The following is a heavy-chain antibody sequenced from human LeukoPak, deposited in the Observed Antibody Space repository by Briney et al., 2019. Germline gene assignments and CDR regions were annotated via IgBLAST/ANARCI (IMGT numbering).Heavy chain of an antibody. V-gene: IGHV3-21*01. CDR1: GFTFSSYS. J-gene: IGHJ6*03. CDR2: ISSSSSYI. CDR3: ARSYYDFWSGYLLYYMDV. Sequence: PGGSLRLSCAASGFTFSSYSMNWVRQAPGKGLEWVSSISSSSSYIYYADSVKGRFTISRDNAKNSLCLQMNSLRAEDTAVYYCARSYYDFWSGYLLYYMDVWGKGTTVTVSS. D-gene: IGHD3-3*01.